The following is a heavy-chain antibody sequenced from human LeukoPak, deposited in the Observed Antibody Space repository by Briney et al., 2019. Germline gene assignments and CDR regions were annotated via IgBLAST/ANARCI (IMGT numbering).Heavy chain of an antibody. CDR1: GDSVSSNSAA. CDR3: ARGWFYGSGSYQGYYYYGMDV. V-gene: IGHV6-1*01. J-gene: IGHJ6*02. CDR2: TYHRSKWYN. Sequence: SQTLSLTCAISGDSVSSNSAAWNWIRQSPSRGLEWLGSTYHRSKWYNDYAVSVKSRITINPDTSKNQFSLQLNSVTPEDTAVYYCARGWFYGSGSYQGYYYYGMDVWGQGTTVTVSS. D-gene: IGHD3-10*01.